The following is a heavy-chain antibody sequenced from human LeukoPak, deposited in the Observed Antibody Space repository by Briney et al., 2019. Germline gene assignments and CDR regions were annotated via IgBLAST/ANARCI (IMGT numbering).Heavy chain of an antibody. CDR3: ARHLLYYDSSAQGYFDY. D-gene: IGHD3-22*01. V-gene: IGHV4-39*01. Sequence: PSETPSLTCTVSGGSISSSSYYWGWIRQPPGKGLEWIGSVYYSGSTHYNPSLKSRVTISVDTSKNQFSLKLSSVTAADTVVYYCARHLLYYDSSAQGYFDYWGQGTLVTVSS. CDR1: GGSISSSSYY. J-gene: IGHJ4*02. CDR2: VYYSGST.